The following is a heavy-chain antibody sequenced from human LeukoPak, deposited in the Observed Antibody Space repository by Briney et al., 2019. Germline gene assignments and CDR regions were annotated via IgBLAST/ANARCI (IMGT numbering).Heavy chain of an antibody. V-gene: IGHV3-21*01. J-gene: IGHJ4*02. Sequence: GGSLRLSCAASGFTFSSYSMNWVRQAPGKGLEWVSSISSSSSYIYYADSVKGRFTISRDNAKNSLYLQMNSLRAEDTAVYYCASGMATPTPGILFYWGQGTLVTVSS. CDR1: GFTFSSYS. CDR2: ISSSSSYI. D-gene: IGHD2-15*01. CDR3: ASGMATPTPGILFY.